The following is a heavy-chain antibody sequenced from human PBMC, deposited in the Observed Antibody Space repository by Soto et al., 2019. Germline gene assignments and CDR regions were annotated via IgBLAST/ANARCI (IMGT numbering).Heavy chain of an antibody. V-gene: IGHV4-34*01. CDR1: GGSFSGYY. D-gene: IGHD2-15*01. CDR3: ARARGSGGSCYSV. CDR2: INHSGST. J-gene: IGHJ4*02. Sequence: SETLSLTCAVYGGSFSGYYWSWIRQPPGKGLEWIGEINHSGSTNYNPSLKSRVTISVDTSKNQFSLKLSSVTAADTAVYYWARARGSGGSCYSVWGQGTLVTVSS.